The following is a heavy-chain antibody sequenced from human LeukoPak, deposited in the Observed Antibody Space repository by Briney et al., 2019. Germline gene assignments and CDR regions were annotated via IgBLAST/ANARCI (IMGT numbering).Heavy chain of an antibody. Sequence: SETLSLTCAVYGGSFSGYYWSWIRQPPGKGLEGIGEINHSGSTNYNPSLKSRVTISVDTSKNQFSLKLSSVTAADTAVYYCARARSGKWGFDYWGQGILVTVSS. V-gene: IGHV4-34*01. CDR3: ARARSGKWGFDY. CDR1: GGSFSGYY. J-gene: IGHJ4*02. D-gene: IGHD1-26*01. CDR2: INHSGST.